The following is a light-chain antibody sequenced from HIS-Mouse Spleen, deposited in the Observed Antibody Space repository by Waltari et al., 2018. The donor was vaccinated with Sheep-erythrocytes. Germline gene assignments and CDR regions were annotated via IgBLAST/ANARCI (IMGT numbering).Light chain of an antibody. Sequence: DIQMTQSPSSGSASVGDRVTITCRASEGISSWLGWYQQKPGKAPKLLIYAASSLQSGVPSRFSGSGYGTDFTLTISSLQPEDFATYYCQQANSFPPTFGQGTKVEIK. CDR1: EGISSW. J-gene: IGKJ1*01. CDR2: AAS. V-gene: IGKV1-12*01. CDR3: QQANSFPPT.